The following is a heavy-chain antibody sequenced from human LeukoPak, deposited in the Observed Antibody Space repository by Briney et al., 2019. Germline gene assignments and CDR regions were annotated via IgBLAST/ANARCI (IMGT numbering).Heavy chain of an antibody. J-gene: IGHJ5*02. CDR2: ISAYNGNT. Sequence: ASVKVSCKASGYTFSTNGISWVRQAPGQGLEWMGWISAYNGNTNYAQKLQGRATMTTDTSTSTAYMELRSLRSDDTAVYYCARDRGRAPFDPWGQGTLVTVSS. CDR1: GYTFSTNG. V-gene: IGHV1-18*01. D-gene: IGHD3-10*01. CDR3: ARDRGRAPFDP.